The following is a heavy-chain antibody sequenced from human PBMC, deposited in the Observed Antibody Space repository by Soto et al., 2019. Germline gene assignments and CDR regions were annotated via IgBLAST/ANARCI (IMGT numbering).Heavy chain of an antibody. J-gene: IGHJ6*02. Sequence: PGESLKISCKGSGYSFTSYWIGWVRQMPGKGLEWMGIIYPGDSDTRYSPSFQGQVTISADKSISTAYLQWSSLKASDTAMYYCARSRRGAYSSGWYSLSGYYNYGIDVRGQGTTVTVSS. V-gene: IGHV5-51*01. CDR3: ARSRRGAYSSGWYSLSGYYNYGIDV. CDR2: IYPGDSDT. D-gene: IGHD6-19*01. CDR1: GYSFTSYW.